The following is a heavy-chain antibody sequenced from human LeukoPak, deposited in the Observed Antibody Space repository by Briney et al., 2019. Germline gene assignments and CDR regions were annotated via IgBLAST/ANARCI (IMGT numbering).Heavy chain of an antibody. D-gene: IGHD3-22*01. V-gene: IGHV3-7*01. J-gene: IGHJ4*02. CDR3: ARDQDYDSSGYLVGGFDY. Sequence: GGSLRLSCAASGFTFSSYWMNWVRQAPGKGLEWVANINQDGSQKYYVDSVKGRFTISRDNAKNSLYLQMNSLRAEDTAVYYCARDQDYDSSGYLVGGFDYWGQGILVTVSS. CDR1: GFTFSSYW. CDR2: INQDGSQK.